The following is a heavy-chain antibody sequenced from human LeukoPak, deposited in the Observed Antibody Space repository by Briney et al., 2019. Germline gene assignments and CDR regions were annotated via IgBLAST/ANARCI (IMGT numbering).Heavy chain of an antibody. CDR1: GYTLTELS. V-gene: IGHV1-24*01. D-gene: IGHD3-10*01. Sequence: GASVKVSCKVSGYTLTELSMHWVRQAPGKGLEWMGGFDPEDGETIYAQKFQGRVTMTEDTSTDTAYMELSSLRSEDTAVYYCARARRITMVRGALRGEYYFDYWGQGTLVTVSS. CDR2: FDPEDGET. CDR3: ARARRITMVRGALRGEYYFDY. J-gene: IGHJ4*02.